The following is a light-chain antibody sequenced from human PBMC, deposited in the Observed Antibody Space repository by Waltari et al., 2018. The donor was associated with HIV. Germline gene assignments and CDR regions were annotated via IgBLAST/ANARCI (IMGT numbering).Light chain of an antibody. CDR3: AAWDYSLNGDVV. CDR2: TNN. Sequence: QSVLTQPPSASGTPGQRVTISCSGSSSDIGRHTVNWYQQLPGTAPRLLIYTNNGQPSGGPDRFSGFKAGTSASLVISWRQSEEEAGYFWAAWDYSLNGDVVFGGGTKLTVL. CDR1: SSDIGRHT. V-gene: IGLV1-44*01. J-gene: IGLJ2*01.